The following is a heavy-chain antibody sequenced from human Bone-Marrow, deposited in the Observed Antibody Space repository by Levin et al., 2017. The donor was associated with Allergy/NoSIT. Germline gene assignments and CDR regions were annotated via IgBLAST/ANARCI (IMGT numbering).Heavy chain of an antibody. D-gene: IGHD3-9*01. CDR3: ARVRSMGYDILTGYSSRYLDY. V-gene: IGHV4-61*01. Sequence: SQTLSLTCSVSGASVSSGSFYWSWIRQPPGKGLEWIGYIYYSGSTNYNPSLKSRVTISVDTSKNQFSLKLRSVTAADPAVYLCARVRSMGYDILTGYSSRYLDYWGQGTLVTVSS. CDR1: GASVSSGSFY. J-gene: IGHJ4*02. CDR2: IYYSGST.